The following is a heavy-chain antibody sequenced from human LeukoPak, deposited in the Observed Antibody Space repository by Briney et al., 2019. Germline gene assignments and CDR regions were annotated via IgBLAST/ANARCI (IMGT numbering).Heavy chain of an antibody. Sequence: GGSLRLSCAASGFTFSSYWMSWVRQAPGKGLEWVANIKQDGSEKYYVDSVKGRFTISRDNAKNSLYLQMNSLRAEDTAVYYCARVTDAVWFGELNDAFDIWGQGTMVTVSS. V-gene: IGHV3-7*01. CDR1: GFTFSSYW. CDR3: ARVTDAVWFGELNDAFDI. D-gene: IGHD3-10*01. CDR2: IKQDGSEK. J-gene: IGHJ3*02.